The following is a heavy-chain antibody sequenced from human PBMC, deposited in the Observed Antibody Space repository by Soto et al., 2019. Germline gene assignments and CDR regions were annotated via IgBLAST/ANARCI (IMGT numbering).Heavy chain of an antibody. Sequence: SQTLSLTGAISGESVSSNRAAWNWIRHSPSRGLEWVGRTYYRSKCYNDYAVSMRSRITINPDTTKNQFSLQLDSATSEDKAVYQCASWGLDYWGKGSPVTVTS. V-gene: IGHV6-1*01. CDR3: ASWGLDY. J-gene: IGHJ4*02. D-gene: IGHD7-27*01. CDR1: GESVSSNRAA. CDR2: TYYRSKCYN.